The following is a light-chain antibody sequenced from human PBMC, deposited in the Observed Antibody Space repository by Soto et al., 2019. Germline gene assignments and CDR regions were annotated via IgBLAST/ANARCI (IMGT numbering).Light chain of an antibody. CDR3: LQNYYSFRT. CDR1: QGIAKD. Sequence: AIQLTQSPSSLSASVGDRVTITCRASQGIAKDLGWYQQKPGKAPRLLIFGAFFLQSGVPSRSSGSGSGTDFTLTINGLQPEDFATYYCLQNYYSFRTFGQGTKVEIK. V-gene: IGKV1-6*01. J-gene: IGKJ1*01. CDR2: GAF.